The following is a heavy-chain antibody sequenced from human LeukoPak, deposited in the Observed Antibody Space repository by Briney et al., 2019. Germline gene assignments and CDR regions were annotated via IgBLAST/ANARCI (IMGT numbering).Heavy chain of an antibody. J-gene: IGHJ4*02. D-gene: IGHD5-12*01. Sequence: PGGSLRLSCAASGFTFSSFQMSWVRQAPGKGLEWVSYISCSASDIYYAYSLNRRFTISRDNANDSLYLQINSLRAEDTAVYYCASCGHSDYDSFPTKFDYWGQGTLVTVSS. CDR3: ASCGHSDYDSFPTKFDY. CDR1: GFTFSSFQ. CDR2: ISCSASDI. V-gene: IGHV3-48*03.